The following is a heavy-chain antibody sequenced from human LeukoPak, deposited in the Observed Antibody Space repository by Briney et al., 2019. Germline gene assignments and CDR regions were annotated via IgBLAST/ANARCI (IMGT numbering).Heavy chain of an antibody. D-gene: IGHD6-19*01. CDR1: GFTFSSHA. Sequence: GGSLRLSGAVSGFTFSSHAMNWVRQAPGKGLDWVALIWYDGSQTHYADSVKGRFTISRDNSKNLVDLQMNRLRVEDTAVYYCARHYSSGWYDYWGQGTLVTVSS. CDR2: IWYDGSQT. J-gene: IGHJ4*02. CDR3: ARHYSSGWYDY. V-gene: IGHV3-33*01.